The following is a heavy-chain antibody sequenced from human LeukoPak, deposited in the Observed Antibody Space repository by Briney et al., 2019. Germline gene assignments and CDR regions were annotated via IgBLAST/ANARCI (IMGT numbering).Heavy chain of an antibody. V-gene: IGHV3-23*01. CDR3: AKFGVTTRPREGFDY. CDR1: GFTFGSYA. D-gene: IGHD3-3*01. J-gene: IGHJ4*02. Sequence: PGGSLRLSCAASGFTFGSYAVSWVRQAPGKGLEWVTAISGSGNSPYYADSVKGRFTISRDNSKNTLYLQMNSLRAEDTAVYYCAKFGVTTRPREGFDYWGQGTLVTVSS. CDR2: ISGSGNSP.